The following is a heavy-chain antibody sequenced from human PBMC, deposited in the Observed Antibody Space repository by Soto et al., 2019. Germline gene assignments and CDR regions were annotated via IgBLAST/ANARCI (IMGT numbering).Heavy chain of an antibody. Sequence: QVQLVESGGGVVQPGRSLRLSCAASGFTFSSYGMHWVRQAPGKGLEWVAVMSYDGSNKYYADSVKGRFTISRDNSNNTLYLQMNSLRAEDTAVYYCVTLVVVAATSAFDIWGQGTMVTVSS. CDR2: MSYDGSNK. V-gene: IGHV3-30*03. CDR1: GFTFSSYG. CDR3: VTLVVVAATSAFDI. D-gene: IGHD2-15*01. J-gene: IGHJ3*02.